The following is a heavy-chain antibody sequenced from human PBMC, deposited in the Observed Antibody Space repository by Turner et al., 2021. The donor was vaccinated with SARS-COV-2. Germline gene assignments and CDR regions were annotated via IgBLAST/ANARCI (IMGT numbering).Heavy chain of an antibody. Sequence: QVQLVESGGGVVQPGRSLRLSCAASGFTFSNYGMHWVRQAPGKGLEWVAVISYDGSNKYYADSVKGRFTISRDNSKNTLYLQMNSLRAEDTAVYYCARDLEWGGDCCNGGGYWGQGTLVTVSS. CDR2: ISYDGSNK. J-gene: IGHJ4*02. CDR3: ARDLEWGGDCCNGGGY. CDR1: GFTFSNYG. V-gene: IGHV3-30*03. D-gene: IGHD2-21*02.